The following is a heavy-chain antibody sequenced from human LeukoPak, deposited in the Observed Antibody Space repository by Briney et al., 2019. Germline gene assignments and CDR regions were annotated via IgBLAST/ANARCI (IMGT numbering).Heavy chain of an antibody. CDR3: ARDKDVYFDY. V-gene: IGHV3-21*01. J-gene: IGHJ4*02. Sequence: GGSLRLSCVGTGFTFSTYRVNWVRQAPGKGLEWVSSISSSSSYIYYADSVKGRITISRDNAKNSLYLQMNSLRVEDTAVYYCARDKDVYFDYWGQGTLVTVSS. CDR1: GFTFSTYR. CDR2: ISSSSSYI.